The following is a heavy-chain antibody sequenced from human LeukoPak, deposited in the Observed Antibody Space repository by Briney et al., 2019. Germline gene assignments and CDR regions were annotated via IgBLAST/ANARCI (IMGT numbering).Heavy chain of an antibody. V-gene: IGHV3-33*08. J-gene: IGHJ4*02. D-gene: IGHD6-19*01. CDR3: ARYSSGWYVDY. CDR1: GFSFNNFG. CDR2: IWYDGSQK. Sequence: GGSLRLSCAAPGFSFNNFGIHWVRQAPGKGLEWVAVIWYDGSQKYYADSVKGRFTISRDNSKNTLYLQMNSLRAEDTAVYYCARYSSGWYVDYWGQGILVTVSS.